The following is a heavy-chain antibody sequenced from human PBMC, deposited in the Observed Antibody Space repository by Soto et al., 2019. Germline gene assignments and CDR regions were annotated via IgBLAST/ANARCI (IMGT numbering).Heavy chain of an antibody. J-gene: IGHJ3*02. CDR3: ARAISPQRYYDFWSGYSYSFDI. D-gene: IGHD3-3*01. CDR1: GYTFTSYG. Sequence: QVQLVQSGAEVKKPGASVKVSCKASGYTFTSYGISWVRQAPGQGLEWMGWISAYNGNTHYAQKLQGRVTMTTDTSTRTAYMQLRSLRSDDTAVYYCARAISPQRYYDFWSGYSYSFDIWGQGTMVTVSS. CDR2: ISAYNGNT. V-gene: IGHV1-18*04.